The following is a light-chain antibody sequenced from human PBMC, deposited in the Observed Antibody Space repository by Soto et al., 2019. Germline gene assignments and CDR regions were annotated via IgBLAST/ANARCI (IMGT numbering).Light chain of an antibody. CDR3: SSYTSSRAYV. CDR1: SSDVGGYNY. J-gene: IGLJ1*01. V-gene: IGLV2-14*01. Sequence: QSALTQPASVSGSPGQSITISCTGTSSDVGGYNYVSWYQQQSGKAPKLMIHEVSNRPSGVSNRFSGSKSGKTASLTISGLQAEDEADYYCSSYTSSRAYVFGIGTKVTVL. CDR2: EVS.